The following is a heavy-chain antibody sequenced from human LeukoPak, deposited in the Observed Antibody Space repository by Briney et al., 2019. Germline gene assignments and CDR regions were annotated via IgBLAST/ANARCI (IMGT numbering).Heavy chain of an antibody. D-gene: IGHD3-10*01. V-gene: IGHV3-30*02. CDR1: GFTFSSYG. J-gene: IGHJ4*02. Sequence: GGSLRLSCAASGFTFSSYGMHWVRQAPGKGLEWVAFIRYDGSNKYYADSVKGRFTISRDNSKNTLYLQMNSLRAEDTAVYYCAKEAVRGVIIIPLDYWAREPWSPSPQ. CDR3: AKEAVRGVIIIPLDY. CDR2: IRYDGSNK.